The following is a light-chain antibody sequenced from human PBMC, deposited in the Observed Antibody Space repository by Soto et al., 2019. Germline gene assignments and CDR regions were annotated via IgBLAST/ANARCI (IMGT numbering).Light chain of an antibody. J-gene: IGKJ1*01. CDR2: SSS. Sequence: AIRMTQSPSSLSASVGDRVTITCRASQHIRNDLGWYQQKPGRAPKLLIYSSSTLQSGVPSRFNGSGSGTDFTLSISSLQPEDFATYYCLQDYAFPWTFGQVTNVEVK. V-gene: IGKV1-6*01. CDR3: LQDYAFPWT. CDR1: QHIRND.